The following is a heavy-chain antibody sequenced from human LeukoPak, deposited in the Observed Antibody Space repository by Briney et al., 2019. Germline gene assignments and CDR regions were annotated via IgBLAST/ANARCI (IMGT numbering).Heavy chain of an antibody. CDR2: IFYSGST. Sequence: PSETLSLTCTVSGGSISSGDYYWSWIRQPPGKGLEWIGYIFYSGSTYYNPSLKSRVTISVDTSKNQFSLKLSSVTAADTAVYYCARVVVATSGDAFDIWGQGTMVTVSS. CDR1: GGSISSGDYY. D-gene: IGHD2-21*02. J-gene: IGHJ3*02. CDR3: ARVVVATSGDAFDI. V-gene: IGHV4-30-4*08.